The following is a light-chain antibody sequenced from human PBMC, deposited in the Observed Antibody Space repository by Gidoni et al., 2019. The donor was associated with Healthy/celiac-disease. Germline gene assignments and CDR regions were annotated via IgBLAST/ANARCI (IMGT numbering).Light chain of an antibody. CDR3: QQYNSYLWT. V-gene: IGKV1-5*03. J-gene: IGKJ1*01. Sequence: DIQMTQSPSTLSASVGDRVTITCRASQSISSWLAWYQQKPGKAPKRLTYKASSLESGVPSRFSGSGSGTEFTLTISSLQPDDFATYYCQQYNSYLWTFGQGTKVEIK. CDR2: KAS. CDR1: QSISSW.